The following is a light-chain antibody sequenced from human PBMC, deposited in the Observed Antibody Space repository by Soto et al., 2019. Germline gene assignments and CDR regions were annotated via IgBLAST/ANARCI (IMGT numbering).Light chain of an antibody. J-gene: IGLJ2*01. CDR2: SNN. CDR3: VAWDDSLNGYVV. V-gene: IGLV1-44*01. CDR1: SSNIGSNT. Sequence: QCALTQPPSASGTPGQRVTISCSGSSSNIGSNTVNWYQQLPGTAPKLVIYSNNQRPSGVPDRFSGSKSGTSASLAISGLQSEDEADYYCVAWDDSLNGYVVFGGGTKSPS.